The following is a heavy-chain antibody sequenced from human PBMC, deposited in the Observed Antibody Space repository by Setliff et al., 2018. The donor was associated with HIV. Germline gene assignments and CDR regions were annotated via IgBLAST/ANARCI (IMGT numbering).Heavy chain of an antibody. CDR3: ARVRRDGNSFDD. Sequence: KPSETLSLTCTVSGGSISSGDYYWSWIRQPPGKGLEWIGYIYYSGSTYYNPSLRSRVTISLDTSKNQFSLKLSSVTAADTTVYFRARVRRDGNSFDDWGQGTLVTVSS. CDR2: IYYSGST. CDR1: GGSISSGDYY. D-gene: IGHD4-4*01. V-gene: IGHV4-30-4*08. J-gene: IGHJ4*02.